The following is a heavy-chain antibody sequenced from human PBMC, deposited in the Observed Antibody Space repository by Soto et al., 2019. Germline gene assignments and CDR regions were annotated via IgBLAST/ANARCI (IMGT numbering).Heavy chain of an antibody. CDR3: ARDLYYGSGSYYNGEQHWRWFDP. D-gene: IGHD3-10*01. CDR2: IYYSGST. J-gene: IGHJ5*02. V-gene: IGHV4-31*03. CDR1: GGSISSGGYY. Sequence: QAQLQESGPGLVKPSQTLSLTCTVSGGSISSGGYYWSWIRQHPGKGLEWIGYIYYSGSTYYNPSLKSRVTISVDTSKNQFSLKLSSVTAADTAVYYCARDLYYGSGSYYNGEQHWRWFDPWGQGTLVTVSS.